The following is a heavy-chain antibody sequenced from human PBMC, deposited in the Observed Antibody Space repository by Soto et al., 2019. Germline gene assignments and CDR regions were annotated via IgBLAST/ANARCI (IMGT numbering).Heavy chain of an antibody. V-gene: IGHV3-21*06. CDR2: ISSTTNYI. Sequence: LRLSCAASGFTFTRYSMNWVRQAPGKGLEWVSSISSTTNYIYYGDSMKGRFTISGDNAKNSLYLEMNSLRAEDTAVYYCARESEDLTSNFDYWGQGTLVTVSS. CDR3: ARESEDLTSNFDY. J-gene: IGHJ4*02. CDR1: GFTFTRYS.